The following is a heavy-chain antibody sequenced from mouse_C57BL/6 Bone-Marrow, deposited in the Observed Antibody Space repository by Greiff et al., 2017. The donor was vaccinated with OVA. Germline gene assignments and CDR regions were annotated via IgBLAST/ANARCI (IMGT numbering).Heavy chain of an antibody. J-gene: IGHJ4*01. Sequence: LQESGAELVRPGTSVKVSCKASGYAFTNYLIEWVKQRPGQGLEWIGVINPGSGGTNYNEKFKGKATLTADKSSSTAYMQLSSLTSEDSAVYFCASIYYYGSSPLYAMDYWGQGTSVTVSS. D-gene: IGHD1-1*01. CDR3: ASIYYYGSSPLYAMDY. CDR2: INPGSGGT. V-gene: IGHV1-54*01. CDR1: GYAFTNYL.